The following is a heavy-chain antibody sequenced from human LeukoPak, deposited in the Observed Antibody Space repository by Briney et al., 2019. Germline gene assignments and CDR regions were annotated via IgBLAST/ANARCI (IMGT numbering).Heavy chain of an antibody. V-gene: IGHV4-59*01. J-gene: IGHJ4*02. CDR3: ASKSTDHGELRFDY. Sequence: SETLSLTCTVSGGSISSYFWSWIRQSPGKGLEWIGYIYYTGTTNYNPSLKSRVTISVDTSKNQFSLKVNSVTAADTGVYYCASKSTDHGELRFDYWGQGTLVTVSS. CDR1: GGSISSYF. CDR2: IYYTGTT. D-gene: IGHD4-17*01.